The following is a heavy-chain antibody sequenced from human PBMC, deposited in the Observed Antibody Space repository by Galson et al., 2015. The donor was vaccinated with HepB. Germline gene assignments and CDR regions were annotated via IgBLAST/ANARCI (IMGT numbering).Heavy chain of an antibody. V-gene: IGHV3-23*01. CDR1: GFPFSTYT. Sequence: SLRLSCAASGFPFSTYTVSWVRQAPGKGLEWFSAISGSGGTTYYADSVRGRFPISRDNTKRTLYLQMNRLRGEDTALYYCAKDRNSTSPGTYGMDVWGQGTTVTVFS. CDR2: ISGSGGTT. CDR3: AKDRNSTSPGTYGMDV. D-gene: IGHD6-6*01. J-gene: IGHJ6*02.